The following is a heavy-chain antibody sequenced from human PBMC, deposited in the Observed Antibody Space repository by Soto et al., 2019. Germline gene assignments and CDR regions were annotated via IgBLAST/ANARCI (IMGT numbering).Heavy chain of an antibody. Sequence: ASVKVSFKASGYTFTGYYMHWVRQAPGQGLEWMGWINPYSGNTNYAQKLQGWVTMTTDTSTSTAYMELRSLRSDDTAVYYCARDPPGLTYYDFWSGYYPPDYWGQGTLVTVSS. CDR1: GYTFTGYY. CDR3: ARDPPGLTYYDFWSGYYPPDY. V-gene: IGHV1-2*04. D-gene: IGHD3-3*01. CDR2: INPYSGNT. J-gene: IGHJ4*02.